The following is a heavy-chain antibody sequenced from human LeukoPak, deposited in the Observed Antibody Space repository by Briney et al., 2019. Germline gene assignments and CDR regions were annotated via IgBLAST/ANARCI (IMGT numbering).Heavy chain of an antibody. J-gene: IGHJ4*02. D-gene: IGHD3-22*01. V-gene: IGHV3-33*01. CDR2: IWYDASKK. CDR3: ARGVGTYYYDSSGYYYFDY. Sequence: GTSLRLSCAASGFTFTTYGFHWVRQAPRKGLEWVAVIWYDASKKYYADSVKGRFTISRDNSKNTLYLQMDSLRAEDTAVYYCARGVGTYYYDSSGYYYFDYWGQGTLVTVSS. CDR1: GFTFTTYG.